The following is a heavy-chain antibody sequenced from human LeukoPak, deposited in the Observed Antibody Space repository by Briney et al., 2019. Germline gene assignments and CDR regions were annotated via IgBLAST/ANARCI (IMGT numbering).Heavy chain of an antibody. CDR2: ISSSSSYI. CDR3: ARDPKGYLYRGWYFDL. CDR1: GFTFSSYS. J-gene: IGHJ2*01. Sequence: PGGSLRLSCAASGFTFSSYSMNWVRQAPGKGLEWVSSISSSSSYIYYADSVKGRFTISRDNAKNSLYLQMNSLRAEDTAVYYCARDPKGYLYRGWYFDLWGRGTLVTVSS. D-gene: IGHD3-16*02. V-gene: IGHV3-21*01.